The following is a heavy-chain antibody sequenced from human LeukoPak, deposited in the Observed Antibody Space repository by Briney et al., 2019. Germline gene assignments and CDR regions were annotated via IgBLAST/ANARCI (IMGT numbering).Heavy chain of an antibody. D-gene: IGHD3-22*01. CDR3: AKDHSTGYYYFDS. CDR1: GFTISSYG. J-gene: IGHJ4*02. V-gene: IGHV3-23*01. Sequence: PGGSLRLSCAASGFTISSYGMSWVRQAPGKGLEWVSAISGGADSTYYADSVKGRFTISRDNSKNTLYLQMNSLRAEDTAVYYCAKDHSTGYYYFDSWGQGTLVTVSS. CDR2: ISGGADST.